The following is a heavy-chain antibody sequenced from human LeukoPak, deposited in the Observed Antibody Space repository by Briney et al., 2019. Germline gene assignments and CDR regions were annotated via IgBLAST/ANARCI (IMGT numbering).Heavy chain of an antibody. CDR3: ARGPYSYDSSGAFDI. CDR2: IYTSGTI. CDR1: GGSISSYY. Sequence: KPSETLSLTCTVSGGSISSYYWSWIRQPAGTALEWIGRIYTSGTITYNPSLKSRVTMSVDTSKNQFSLKLSSVTAADTAVYFCARGPYSYDSSGAFDIWGQGTMVTVSS. J-gene: IGHJ3*02. V-gene: IGHV4-4*07. D-gene: IGHD3-22*01.